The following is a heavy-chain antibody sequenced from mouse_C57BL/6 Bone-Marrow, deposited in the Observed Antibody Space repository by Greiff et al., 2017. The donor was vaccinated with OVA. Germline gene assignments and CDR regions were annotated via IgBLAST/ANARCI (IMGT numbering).Heavy chain of an antibody. Sequence: QVQLQQSGAELVRPGASVTLSCKASGYTFTDYEMHWVKQTPVHGLEWIGAIDPENGGTAYNQKFKGKAILTADKSSSTSYMELRSLTSEDSAVYYCTIIWLRRRFYAMDYWGQGTSVTVSS. CDR3: TIIWLRRRFYAMDY. V-gene: IGHV1-15*01. CDR2: IDPENGGT. D-gene: IGHD2-2*01. J-gene: IGHJ4*01. CDR1: GYTFTDYE.